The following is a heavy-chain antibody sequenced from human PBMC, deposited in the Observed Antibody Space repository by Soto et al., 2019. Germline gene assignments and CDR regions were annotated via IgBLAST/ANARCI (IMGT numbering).Heavy chain of an antibody. CDR1: GYTFTGYA. J-gene: IGHJ4*02. CDR2: INAGNGNT. Sequence: QVQLVQSGAEEKKPGASVKVSCKASGYTFTGYAMHWVRQAPGQRLEWMGWINAGNGNTKYSQKFQGRATSTRDTSASTAYMERSSLRSEDTAVYYCARAVAVAADFDYWGQGTLVTVSS. CDR3: ARAVAVAADFDY. V-gene: IGHV1-3*05. D-gene: IGHD6-19*01.